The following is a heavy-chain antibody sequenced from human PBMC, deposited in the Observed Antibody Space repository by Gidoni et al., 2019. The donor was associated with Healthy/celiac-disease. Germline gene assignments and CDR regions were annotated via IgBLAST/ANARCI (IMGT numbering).Heavy chain of an antibody. V-gene: IGHV3-33*01. D-gene: IGHD6-13*01. CDR1: GFTFSSYG. CDR3: AREEAAAGTSDY. J-gene: IGHJ4*02. CDR2: IWYDGSNK. Sequence: VQLVESGGGVVQPGGSLRLSCAAAGFTFSSYGMHWVRPAPGKGLEGVAVIWYDGSNKYDADSVKGRFTISRDNSKNTLYLQMNSLRAEDTAVYYCAREEAAAGTSDYWGQGTLVTVSS.